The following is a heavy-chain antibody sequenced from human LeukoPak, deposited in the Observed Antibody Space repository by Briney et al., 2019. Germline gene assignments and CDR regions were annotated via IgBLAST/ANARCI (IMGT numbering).Heavy chain of an antibody. V-gene: IGHV1-69*13. CDR1: GGTFSSYA. J-gene: IGHJ4*02. CDR3: AGYSGYDWGVPDY. Sequence: SVKVSXKASGGTFSSYAISWVRQAPGQGLEWMGGIIPIFGTANYAQKFQGRVTITADESTSTAYMELSSLRSEDTAVYYCAGYSGYDWGVPDYWGQGTLVTVSS. CDR2: IIPIFGTA. D-gene: IGHD5-12*01.